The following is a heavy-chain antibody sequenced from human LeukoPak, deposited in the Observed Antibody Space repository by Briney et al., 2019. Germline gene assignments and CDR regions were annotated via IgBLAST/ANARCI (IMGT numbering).Heavy chain of an antibody. J-gene: IGHJ4*02. Sequence: SETLSLTCTVSGGSISSYYWSWIRQPPGKGLEWIGYIYYSGSTNYNPSLKSRVTISVDTSKNQFSLKLSSVTAADTAVYYCARDYGKMATIGEFYDYWGQGTLVTVSS. CDR2: IYYSGST. V-gene: IGHV4-59*12. CDR1: GGSISSYY. D-gene: IGHD5-24*01. CDR3: ARDYGKMATIGEFYDY.